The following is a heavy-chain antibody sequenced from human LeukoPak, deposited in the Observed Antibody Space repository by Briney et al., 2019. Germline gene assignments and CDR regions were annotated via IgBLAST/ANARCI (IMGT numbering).Heavy chain of an antibody. CDR2: ISSSGSTI. D-gene: IGHD3-10*02. Sequence: GGSLRLSCAASGFTFSSYEMNWVRQAPGEGLGWVSYISSSGSTIYYADSVKGRFTISRDNAKNSLYLRMNSLRAEDTAVYYCAELGITMIGGVWGKGTTVTISS. V-gene: IGHV3-48*03. J-gene: IGHJ6*04. CDR3: AELGITMIGGV. CDR1: GFTFSSYE.